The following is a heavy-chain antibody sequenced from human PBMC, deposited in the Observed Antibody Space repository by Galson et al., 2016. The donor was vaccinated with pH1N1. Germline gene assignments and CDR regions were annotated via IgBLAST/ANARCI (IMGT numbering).Heavy chain of an antibody. J-gene: IGHJ5*02. CDR1: GFSLTNTAEN. CDR2: IYWDDDQ. CDR3: AHRRCNHNNCYYNSFDA. Sequence: PALVKPTQTLTLTCSFSGFSLTNTAENVAWIRQPPGKSLEWLALIYWDDDQRYNPSLADRLNITKDTFKNQVVLTMTNMESADTGTYFCAHRRCNHNNCYYNSFDAWGQGILVTVSS. D-gene: IGHD3-10*01. V-gene: IGHV2-5*02.